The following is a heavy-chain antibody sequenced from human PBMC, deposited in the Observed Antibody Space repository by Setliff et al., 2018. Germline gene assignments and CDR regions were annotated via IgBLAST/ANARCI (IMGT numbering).Heavy chain of an antibody. Sequence: GGSLRLSCAASGFTVSSNDMSWVRQAPGKGLEWIALLYGGGNTFYADSVKGRFTISEDSSKNAVYLQMNSLRADDTAVYYCRQWFGELSRDYWGPGTLVTVS. J-gene: IGHJ4*02. CDR3: RQWFGELSRDY. D-gene: IGHD3-10*01. CDR2: LYGGGNT. V-gene: IGHV3-53*01. CDR1: GFTVSSND.